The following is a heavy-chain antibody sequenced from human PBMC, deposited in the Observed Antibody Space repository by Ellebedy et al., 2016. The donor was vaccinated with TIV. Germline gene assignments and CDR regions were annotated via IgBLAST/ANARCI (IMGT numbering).Heavy chain of an antibody. V-gene: IGHV1-3*01. J-gene: IGHJ4*02. D-gene: IGHD6-19*01. CDR1: GFTFITYA. CDR2: INAENGDT. Sequence: ASVKVSCKASGFTFITYAMHWVRQAPGQRLEWMGRINAENGDTKYSQMLQGGVTITTDTSASTAYMDLSRLTSEDTAVYYCARDRSSGWSFDYWGQGTLVTVSS. CDR3: ARDRSSGWSFDY.